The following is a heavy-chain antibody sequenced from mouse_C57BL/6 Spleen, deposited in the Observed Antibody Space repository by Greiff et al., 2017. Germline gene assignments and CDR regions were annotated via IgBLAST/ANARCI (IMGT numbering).Heavy chain of an antibody. CDR1: GYTFTNYW. CDR2: IYPGGGYT. V-gene: IGHV1-63*01. J-gene: IGHJ1*03. D-gene: IGHD1-1*01. CDR3: ARSYYYGSSPWYFDV. Sequence: VKLVESGAELVRPGTSVKMSCKASGYTFTNYWIGWAKQRPGHGLEWIGDIYPGGGYTNYNEKFKGKATLTADKSSSTAYMQFSSLTSEDSAIYYCARSYYYGSSPWYFDVWGTGTTVTVSS.